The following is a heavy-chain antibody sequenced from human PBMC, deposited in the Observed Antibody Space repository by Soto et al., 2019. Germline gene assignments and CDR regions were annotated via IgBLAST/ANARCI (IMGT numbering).Heavy chain of an antibody. CDR1: GFTFSYYW. J-gene: IGHJ3*01. CDR2: IHNDGSRT. V-gene: IGHV3-74*03. Sequence: EVQLVESGGGLVQPGESLRLSCAASGFTFSYYWMHWVRQTPGKGLLWVSHIHNDGSRTTYADSVKGRFTISRDNARNTVYLHMNSLRHEDTAVYYCARGDRGAFDLWGQGTAVTVSS. CDR3: ARGDRGAFDL. D-gene: IGHD1-26*01.